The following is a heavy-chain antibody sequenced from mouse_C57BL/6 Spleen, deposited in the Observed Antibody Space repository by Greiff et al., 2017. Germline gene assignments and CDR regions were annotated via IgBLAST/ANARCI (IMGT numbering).Heavy chain of an antibody. V-gene: IGHV1-26*01. J-gene: IGHJ2*01. Sequence: EVQLQQSGPELVKPGASVKISCKASGYTFTDYYMNWVKQSHGKSLEWIGDINPNNGGTSYNQKFKGKATLTVDKSSSTAYMELRSLTSEDSAVYYCARSRRYDYDDYWGQGTTLTVSS. D-gene: IGHD2-4*01. CDR2: INPNNGGT. CDR1: GYTFTDYY. CDR3: ARSRRYDYDDY.